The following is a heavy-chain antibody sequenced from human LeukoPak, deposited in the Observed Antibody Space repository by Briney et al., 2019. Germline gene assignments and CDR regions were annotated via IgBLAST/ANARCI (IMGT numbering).Heavy chain of an antibody. CDR1: GFTFSSYA. Sequence: HSGGSLRLSCAASGFTFSSYAMSWVRQAPGKGLEWVSAISGSGSYTYYGDSVKGRFTISRDNSKNTIYLQMNSLRAEDTAVYYCAKDRRAGSYDYWGQGTLVTVSS. D-gene: IGHD3-10*01. CDR3: AKDRRAGSYDY. J-gene: IGHJ4*02. V-gene: IGHV3-23*01. CDR2: ISGSGSYT.